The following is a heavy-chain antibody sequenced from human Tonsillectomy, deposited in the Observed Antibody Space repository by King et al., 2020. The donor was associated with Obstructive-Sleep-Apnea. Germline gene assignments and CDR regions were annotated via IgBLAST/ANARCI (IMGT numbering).Heavy chain of an antibody. D-gene: IGHD3-9*01. CDR3: AKRSSYDNLPRYLDF. Sequence: VQLVESGGGLVQPGGSLRLSCAASGITFSKYGMNWVRQAPGKGLEWVSSITASGGGTHYVDSVKGRFIISRDNSRDTLYLQMNSLRAEDTAVYYCAKRSSYDNLPRYLDFWGQGALVTVSS. CDR2: ITASGGGT. J-gene: IGHJ4*02. CDR1: GITFSKYG. V-gene: IGHV3-23*04.